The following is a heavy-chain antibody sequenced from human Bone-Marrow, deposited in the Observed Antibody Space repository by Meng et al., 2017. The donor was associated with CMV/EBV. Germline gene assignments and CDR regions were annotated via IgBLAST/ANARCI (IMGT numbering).Heavy chain of an antibody. J-gene: IGHJ1*01. Sequence: LSTRGVGVGWIRQPPGKALEWLTLIYWNDNKRYSPSLKSRLTITKDTSKNQVVLTMTNMDPVDTATYYCAHRLYDFWSGSHAEYFQHWGQGTLVTVSS. D-gene: IGHD3-3*01. CDR3: AHRLYDFWSGSHAEYFQH. V-gene: IGHV2-5*01. CDR1: LSTRGVG. CDR2: IYWNDNK.